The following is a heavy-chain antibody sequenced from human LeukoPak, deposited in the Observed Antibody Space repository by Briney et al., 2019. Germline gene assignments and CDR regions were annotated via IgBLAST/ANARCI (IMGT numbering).Heavy chain of an antibody. V-gene: IGHV4-4*02. J-gene: IGHJ6*02. Sequence: PSETLSLTCAVSGGSISSGDWWIWVRQPPGQGLEWIGEVYHSGSTNYNPSLMSRVTMSVDKSKNQFSLKLTSVTAADTAVYYCVRDHYEAGVYLSTLVYYGMDVWGRGTTVIVSS. CDR2: VYHSGST. D-gene: IGHD3-22*01. CDR1: GGSISSGDW. CDR3: VRDHYEAGVYLSTLVYYGMDV.